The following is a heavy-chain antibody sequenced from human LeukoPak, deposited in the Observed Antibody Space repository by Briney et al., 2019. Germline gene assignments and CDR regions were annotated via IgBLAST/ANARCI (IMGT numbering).Heavy chain of an antibody. D-gene: IGHD2-2*01. CDR1: GGSISSGGYY. Sequence: PSETLSLTCTVSGGSISSGGYYWSWIRQPPGKGLEWIGYIYHSGGTYYNPSLKSRVTISVDRSKNQFSLKLSSVTAADTAVYYCASDLRVRSTPHQYYFDYWGQGTLVTVSS. J-gene: IGHJ4*02. CDR3: ASDLRVRSTPHQYYFDY. V-gene: IGHV4-30-2*01. CDR2: IYHSGGT.